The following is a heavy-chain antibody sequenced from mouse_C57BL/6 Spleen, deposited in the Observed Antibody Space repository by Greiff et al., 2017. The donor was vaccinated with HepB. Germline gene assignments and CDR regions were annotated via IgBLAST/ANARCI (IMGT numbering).Heavy chain of an antibody. D-gene: IGHD1-1*01. Sequence: QVQLQQSGAELVRPGTSVKVSCKASGYAFTNYLIEWVKQRPGQGLEWIGVINPGSGGTNYNEKFKGKATLTADKSSSTAYMQLSSLTSEDSAVYFCAATVVADYAMDYWGQGTSATVSS. CDR3: AATVVADYAMDY. CDR1: GYAFTNYL. V-gene: IGHV1-54*01. J-gene: IGHJ4*01. CDR2: INPGSGGT.